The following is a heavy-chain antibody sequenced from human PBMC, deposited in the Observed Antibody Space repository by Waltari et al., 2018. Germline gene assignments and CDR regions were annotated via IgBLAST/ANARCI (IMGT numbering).Heavy chain of an antibody. CDR2: IYTSGST. V-gene: IGHV4-4*07. CDR3: AREWYYGSGSYPFDY. J-gene: IGHJ4*02. CDR1: GGSISSYY. D-gene: IGHD3-10*01. Sequence: QVQLQESGPGLVKPSETLSLTCTVSGGSISSYYCSCIRQPAGKGLEWIGRIYTSGSTNYNPSLKSRVTMSVDTSKNQFSLKLSSVTAADTAVYYCAREWYYGSGSYPFDYWGQGTLVTVSS.